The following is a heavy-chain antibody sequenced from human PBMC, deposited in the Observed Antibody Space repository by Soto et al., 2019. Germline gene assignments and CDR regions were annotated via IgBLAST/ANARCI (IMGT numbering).Heavy chain of an antibody. CDR2: ISAYNGNT. CDR1: GYTFTSYG. V-gene: IGHV1-18*01. D-gene: IGHD1-26*01. J-gene: IGHJ6*02. CDR3: ARGYYDSEYYYYGMDV. Sequence: GASVKVSCKASGYTFTSYGISWVRQAPGQGLEWMGWISAYNGNTNYAQKLQGRVTMTTDTSTSTAYMEPRSLRSDDTAVYYCARGYYDSEYYYYGMDVWGQGTTVTVSS.